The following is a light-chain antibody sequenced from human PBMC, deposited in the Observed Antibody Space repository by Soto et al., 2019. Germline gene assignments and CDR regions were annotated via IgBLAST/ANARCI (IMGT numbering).Light chain of an antibody. CDR2: DAS. CDR1: QSVRRS. Sequence: EIVITQSPATLSFSPGERAPPSWRASQSVRRSLAWYQQHPGQAPRLLIYDASNRATGIPARFSGSGSGTDFTLTISSLEAKDFAVYYCQQRSNWPGTFGQGTKVDIK. J-gene: IGKJ1*01. CDR3: QQRSNWPGT. V-gene: IGKV3-11*01.